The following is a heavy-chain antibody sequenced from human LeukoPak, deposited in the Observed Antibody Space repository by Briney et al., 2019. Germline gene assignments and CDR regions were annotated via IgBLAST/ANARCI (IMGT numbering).Heavy chain of an antibody. D-gene: IGHD3-10*01. J-gene: IGHJ6*02. CDR1: GGSFSGYY. Sequence: SETLSLTCAVSGGSFSGYYWSWIRQPPGKGLEWIGEINHSGSTNYNPSLKSRVTISVDTSKNQFSLKLSSVTAADTAVYYCTRLWFGELLWAYYYYGMDVWGQGTTVTVSS. CDR2: INHSGST. CDR3: TRLWFGELLWAYYYYGMDV. V-gene: IGHV4-34*01.